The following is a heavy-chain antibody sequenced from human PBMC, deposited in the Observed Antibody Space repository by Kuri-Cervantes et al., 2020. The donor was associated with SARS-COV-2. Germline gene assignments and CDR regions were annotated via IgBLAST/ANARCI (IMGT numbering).Heavy chain of an antibody. J-gene: IGHJ6*02. Sequence: LSLTCAASGFTVSSNYMSWVRQAPGKGLEWVSVIYSGGSTYYADSEKGRFTISRDNSKNTLYLQMNSLRAEDTAVYYCARVEVAGMSYGMDVWGQGTTVTVSS. CDR2: IYSGGST. V-gene: IGHV3-66*02. D-gene: IGHD6-19*01. CDR3: ARVEVAGMSYGMDV. CDR1: GFTVSSNY.